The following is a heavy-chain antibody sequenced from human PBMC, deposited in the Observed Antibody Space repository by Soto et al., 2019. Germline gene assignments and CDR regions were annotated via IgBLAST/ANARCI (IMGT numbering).Heavy chain of an antibody. CDR1: GFTFSGSA. J-gene: IGHJ6*03. Sequence: GGSLRLSCAASGFTFSGSAMHWVRQASGKGLEWVGRIRSKANSYATAYAASVKGRFTISRDDSKNTAYLQMNSLKTEDMAVYYCTSTYCSSTSCHSGYYMDVWGKGTTVTVSS. CDR2: IRSKANSYAT. V-gene: IGHV3-73*01. CDR3: TSTYCSSTSCHSGYYMDV. D-gene: IGHD2-2*01.